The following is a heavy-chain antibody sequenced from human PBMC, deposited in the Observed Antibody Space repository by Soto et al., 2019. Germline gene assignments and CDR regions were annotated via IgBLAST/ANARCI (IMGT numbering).Heavy chain of an antibody. CDR1: GFTFSPYA. Sequence: GGSLRLSCAASGFTFSPYAMTWVRQAPGKGLEWVSSISGSGGNTNYADSVKGRFTVSRDNSKRTLSLQMNSLTEEDTAIYYCAKGLRRLLRTQYYYGLDVWGRGTTVTVS. J-gene: IGHJ6*02. CDR3: AKGLRRLLRTQYYYGLDV. CDR2: ISGSGGNT. D-gene: IGHD3-16*01. V-gene: IGHV3-23*01.